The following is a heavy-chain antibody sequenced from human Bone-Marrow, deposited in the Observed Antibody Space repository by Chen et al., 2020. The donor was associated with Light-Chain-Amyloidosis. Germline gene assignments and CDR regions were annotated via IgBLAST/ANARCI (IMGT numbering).Heavy chain of an antibody. J-gene: IGHJ4*02. Sequence: EVQLVESGGGLVQPGGSLKLSCAASGFTFSSHWMSWVRQAPGKGLEWVANIKEDGSQKYYVDSVKGQFTISRDNAKNSLYLQMNSLRAEGTAVYYCARDHSSGWYPYQDYWGQGTLVSVSS. CDR2: IKEDGSQK. D-gene: IGHD6-13*01. CDR3: ARDHSSGWYPYQDY. CDR1: GFTFSSHW. V-gene: IGHV3-7*03.